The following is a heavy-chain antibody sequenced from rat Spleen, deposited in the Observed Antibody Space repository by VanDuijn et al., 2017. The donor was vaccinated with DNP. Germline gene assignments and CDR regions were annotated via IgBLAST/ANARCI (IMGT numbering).Heavy chain of an antibody. CDR2: IRSGGGT. CDR3: TRAEPGAY. CDR1: GFSLTDYS. V-gene: IGHV2-19*01. J-gene: IGHJ3*01. Sequence: QVQRKESGPGLVQPSQTLSLTCTVSGFSLTDYSVHWVRQPPGKGLEWMGRIRSGGGTDYNSALKSRLSISRDTSKSQVFLKMSSLQTEDTAIYFCTRAEPGAYWGQGTLVTVSS. D-gene: IGHD1-4*01.